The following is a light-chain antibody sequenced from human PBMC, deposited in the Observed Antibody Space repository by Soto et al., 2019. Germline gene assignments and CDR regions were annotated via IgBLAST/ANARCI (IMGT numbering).Light chain of an antibody. V-gene: IGLV2-23*01. CDR3: CSFTGSSNWV. Sequence: QSVLTQPASVSGSPGQSITISCTGTSSGVGTYNLVSWYQQHPGKAPKLMIYEDTKRPSGVSNRFSGSKSGNTASLTISGLQAEDEADYYCCSFTGSSNWVFGGGTKLTAL. CDR1: SSGVGTYNL. CDR2: EDT. J-gene: IGLJ3*02.